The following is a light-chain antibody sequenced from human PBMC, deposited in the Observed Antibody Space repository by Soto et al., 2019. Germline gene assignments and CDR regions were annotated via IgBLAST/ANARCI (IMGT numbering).Light chain of an antibody. V-gene: IGKV3-20*01. CDR1: QSLSNNC. CDR2: GAS. CDR3: QQYGTSPLT. J-gene: IGKJ4*02. Sequence: IGLTQSPGTLSLSPGDRAALSCGSRQSLSNNCLAWYQQKPGQAPRLLISGASSRATGIPDRFSGSGSGTDFALTITRVGPEDLGVYCCQQYGTSPLTCRGRTKLEIK.